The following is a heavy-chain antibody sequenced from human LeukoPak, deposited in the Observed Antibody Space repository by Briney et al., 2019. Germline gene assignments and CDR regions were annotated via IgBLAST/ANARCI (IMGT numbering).Heavy chain of an antibody. D-gene: IGHD3-10*01. CDR2: MNPNSGNT. J-gene: IGHJ4*02. Sequence: GASVKVSCKASGYTFTSYDINWVRQATGQGLEWMGWMNPNSGNTGYEQKFQGRVTMTRNTSISTAYMELSSLRSEDTAVYYCARTRSYYSGSVSWGQGTLVTVSS. V-gene: IGHV1-8*01. CDR1: GYTFTSYD. CDR3: ARTRSYYSGSVS.